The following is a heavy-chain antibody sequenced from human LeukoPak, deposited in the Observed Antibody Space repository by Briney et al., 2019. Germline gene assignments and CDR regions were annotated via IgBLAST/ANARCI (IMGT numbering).Heavy chain of an antibody. J-gene: IGHJ6*02. CDR1: GFSFSTYA. V-gene: IGHV3-64*04. Sequence: GGSLRLSCSASGFSFSTYAMHWVRQAPGKGLEYVSGISSNGGNTYYADSVKGRFTISRDNSKNTLYLQMNSLRAEDTAVYYCAKDSRGGPDYLAAAGYYYGMDVWGQGTTVTVSS. CDR3: AKDSRGGPDYLAAAGYYYGMDV. CDR2: ISSNGGNT. D-gene: IGHD6-13*01.